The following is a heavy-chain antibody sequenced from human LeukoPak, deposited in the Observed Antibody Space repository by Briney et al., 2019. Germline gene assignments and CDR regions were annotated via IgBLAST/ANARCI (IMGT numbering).Heavy chain of an antibody. CDR3: AKSRGCSSTSCLVDY. CDR1: GFTFSSYG. CDR2: ISYDGSNK. V-gene: IGHV3-30*18. Sequence: GRSLRLSCAASGFTFSSYGMHWVRQAPGKGLEWVAVISYDGSNKYYADSVKGRFTISRDNSKNTLYLQMNSLRAEDTAVYYCAKSRGCSSTSCLVDYWGQGTQVTVSS. D-gene: IGHD2-2*01. J-gene: IGHJ4*02.